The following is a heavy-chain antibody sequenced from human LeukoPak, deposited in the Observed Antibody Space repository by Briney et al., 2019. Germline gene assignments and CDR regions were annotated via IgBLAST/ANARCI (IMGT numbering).Heavy chain of an antibody. Sequence: PSETLSLTCSVSGGSISRSSYYWGWTRQPPGKGLEWIGSIYYGGSTYYNPSLKSRVTISVDTSRNQFSLKLGSVTAADTAVYYCVRHGSIATGAFTYWGQGTLVTVSS. CDR2: IYYGGST. CDR3: VRHGSIATGAFTY. CDR1: GGSISRSSYY. J-gene: IGHJ4*02. V-gene: IGHV4-39*01. D-gene: IGHD6-13*01.